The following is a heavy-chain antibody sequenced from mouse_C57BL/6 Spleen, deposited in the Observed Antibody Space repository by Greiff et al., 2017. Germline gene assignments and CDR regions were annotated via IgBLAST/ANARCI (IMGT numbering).Heavy chain of an antibody. CDR2: INPGSGGT. J-gene: IGHJ4*01. D-gene: IGHD3-2*02. CDR1: GYAFTNHL. Sequence: QVHVKQSGAELVRPGTSVKVSCKASGYAFTNHLIEWVKQRPGQGLEWIGVINPGSGGTNYNEKFKGKATLTADKSSSTAYMQLSSLTSEDSAVYFCAETAQAGYAMDYWGQGTSVTVSS. CDR3: AETAQAGYAMDY. V-gene: IGHV1-54*01.